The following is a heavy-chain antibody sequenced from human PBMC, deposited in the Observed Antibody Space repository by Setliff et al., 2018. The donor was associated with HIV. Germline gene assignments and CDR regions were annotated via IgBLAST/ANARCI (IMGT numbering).Heavy chain of an antibody. V-gene: IGHV4-59*11. D-gene: IGHD3-22*01. CDR1: GGSISSHY. CDR2: IYYSGST. CDR3: SRAGYYGSTSYWEYFQH. J-gene: IGHJ1*01. Sequence: SETLSLTCTVSGGSISSHYWSWIRQPPGKGLEWIGSIYYSGSTNYNPSLKSRVTISVDTSKNQFSLKLSSVTAADTAVYYCSRAGYYGSTSYWEYFQHWGQGTLVTVSS.